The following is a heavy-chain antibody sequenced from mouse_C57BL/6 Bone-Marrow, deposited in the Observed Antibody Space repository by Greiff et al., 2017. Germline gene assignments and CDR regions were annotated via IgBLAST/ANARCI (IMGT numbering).Heavy chain of an antibody. CDR3: ARGRIYSPYYFDY. J-gene: IGHJ2*01. D-gene: IGHD2-12*01. Sequence: VKLQESGAELVKPGASVKMSCKASGYTFTTYPIEWMKQNHGKSLEWIGNFHPYNDDTKYNEQFKGKATLTVDKSSSTVYLELSRLTSDDSAVYFCARGRIYSPYYFDYWGQGTTLTVSS. V-gene: IGHV1-47*01. CDR2: FHPYNDDT. CDR1: GYTFTTYP.